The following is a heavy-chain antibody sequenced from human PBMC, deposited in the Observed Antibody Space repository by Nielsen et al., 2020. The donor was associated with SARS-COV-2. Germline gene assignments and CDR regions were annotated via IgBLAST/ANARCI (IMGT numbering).Heavy chain of an antibody. CDR2: ISGSGGST. Sequence: GESLKISCAASGFTFSSYAMSWVRQAPGKGLEWVSAISGSGGSTYYADSVKGRFTISRDNSKNTLYLQMNSLRAEDTAVYYCAKVHTISGWFDPWGQGTLVTVSS. CDR1: GFTFSSYA. D-gene: IGHD6-25*01. V-gene: IGHV3-23*01. CDR3: AKVHTISGWFDP. J-gene: IGHJ5*02.